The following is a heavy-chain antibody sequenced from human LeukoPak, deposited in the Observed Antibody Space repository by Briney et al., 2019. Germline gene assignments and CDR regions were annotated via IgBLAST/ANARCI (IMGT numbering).Heavy chain of an antibody. CDR1: GFTFSSYG. V-gene: IGHV3-23*01. J-gene: IGHJ5*02. CDR2: ISGSGGST. D-gene: IGHD6-19*01. CDR3: AKGGPVAGLGWFDP. Sequence: HPGGALRLSCAASGFTFSSYGMSWVRQAPGKGLEWVSAISGSGGSTYYADSVKGRFTISRDNSKNTLYLQMNSLRAEDTAVYYCAKGGPVAGLGWFDPWGQGTLVTVSS.